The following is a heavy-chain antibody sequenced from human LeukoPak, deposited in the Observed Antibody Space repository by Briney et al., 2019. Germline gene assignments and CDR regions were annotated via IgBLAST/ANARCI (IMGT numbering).Heavy chain of an antibody. CDR1: GFTFSSYE. V-gene: IGHV3-48*03. D-gene: IGHD3-22*01. Sequence: GGSLRLSRAASGFTFSSYEMNWVRQAPGKGLEWVSYISSSGSTIYYADSVKGRFTISRDNAKNSLYLQMNSLRAEDTAVYYCARDSDDSSGYYYGFDYWGQGTLVTVSS. CDR2: ISSSGSTI. J-gene: IGHJ4*02. CDR3: ARDSDDSSGYYYGFDY.